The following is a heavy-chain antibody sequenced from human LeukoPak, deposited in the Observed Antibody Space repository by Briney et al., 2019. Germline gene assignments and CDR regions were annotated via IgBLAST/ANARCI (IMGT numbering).Heavy chain of an antibody. CDR2: IIPIFGTA. CDR1: GGTFSSYA. J-gene: IGHJ5*02. D-gene: IGHD1-20*01. V-gene: IGHV1-69*06. Sequence: GASVKVSCKACGGTFSSYAISWVRQAPGQGLEWMGGIIPIFGTANYAQKFQGRVTITADKSTSTAYMELRSLRSDYTAVYYCARDEGNNWNDFWNWFDPWGQGTLVTVSS. CDR3: ARDEGNNWNDFWNWFDP.